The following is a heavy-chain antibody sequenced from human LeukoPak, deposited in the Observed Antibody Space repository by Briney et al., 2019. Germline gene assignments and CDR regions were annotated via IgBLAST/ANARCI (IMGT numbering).Heavy chain of an antibody. CDR1: GGSISSSSDY. CDR2: TYYSGST. J-gene: IGHJ6*04. Sequence: SETLSLTCTVSGGSISSSSDYWAWIRQPPGKGLEWIGITYYSGSTYYTPSLKSRVTISVDTSKNQFSLKLSSVTAADTAVYYCARRRGDVWGKGTTVTVSS. CDR3: ARRRGDV. V-gene: IGHV4-39*01.